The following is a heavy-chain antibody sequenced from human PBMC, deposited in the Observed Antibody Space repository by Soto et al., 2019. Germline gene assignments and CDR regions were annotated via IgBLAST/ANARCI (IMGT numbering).Heavy chain of an antibody. CDR3: ASVALSVILLGGVDS. J-gene: IGHJ4*02. CDR2: INTMFGTT. D-gene: IGHD1-26*01. V-gene: IGHV1-69*13. CDR1: AGTFVNYA. Sequence: QVQLVQSGAEVKKPGSSVKVSCKASAGTFVNYAITWVRQAPGQWLELMGTINTMFGTTYNAHKFNGRVTYTADESTSTAFMELSGLRSQDTAVYYCASVALSVILLGGVDSWGQGTLVTVSS.